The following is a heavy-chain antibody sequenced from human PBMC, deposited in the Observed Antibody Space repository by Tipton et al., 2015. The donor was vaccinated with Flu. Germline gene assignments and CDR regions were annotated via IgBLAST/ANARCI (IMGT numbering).Heavy chain of an antibody. CDR1: GFTYSDYY. CDR2: ISSSAIST. J-gene: IGHJ4*02. V-gene: IGHV3-11*01. D-gene: IGHD3-16*01. Sequence: TASGFTYSDYYINWIRQAPGKGLEWVAHISSSAISTYYADSVKGRFTISRDNTKKSVYLQMRSLTAEDTAVYYCARVWGAAFDYWGQGTLVTVSS. CDR3: ARVWGAAFDY.